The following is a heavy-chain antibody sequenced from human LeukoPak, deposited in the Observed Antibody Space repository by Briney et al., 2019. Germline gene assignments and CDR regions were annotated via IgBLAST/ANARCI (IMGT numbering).Heavy chain of an antibody. CDR3: ARDRGPRGYYDSSGRYYFDH. CDR2: IYYNGST. CDR1: GGFVSSSSYY. V-gene: IGHV4-61*01. J-gene: IGHJ4*02. D-gene: IGHD3-22*01. Sequence: PSETLSLTCIVSGGFVSSSSYYWTWIRQPPRKGLERSGYIYYNGSTNYNPSLNSRVTISVDASKNQFSLKLNSVTAADTAVYYCARDRGPRGYYDSSGRYYFDHWGQGTLVTVSS.